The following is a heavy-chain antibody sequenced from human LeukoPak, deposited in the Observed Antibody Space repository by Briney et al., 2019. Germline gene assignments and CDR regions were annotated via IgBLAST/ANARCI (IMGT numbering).Heavy chain of an antibody. J-gene: IGHJ4*02. CDR1: GGSISSYY. Sequence: SETLSLTCTVSGGSISSYYWSWIRQPPGKGLEWIGYIYYSGSTNYNPSLKSRVTTSVDTSKNQFSLKLSSVTAADTAVYYCARGDYLWVYFDYWGQGTLVTVSS. D-gene: IGHD2/OR15-2a*01. CDR3: ARGDYLWVYFDY. V-gene: IGHV4-59*01. CDR2: IYYSGST.